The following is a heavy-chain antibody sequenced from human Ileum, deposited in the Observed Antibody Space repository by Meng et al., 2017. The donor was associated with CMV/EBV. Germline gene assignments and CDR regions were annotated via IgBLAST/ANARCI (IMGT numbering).Heavy chain of an antibody. D-gene: IGHD6-19*01. Sequence: ASVKVSCKASGYTFTNYYMHWVRQAPGQGHEWMGVINSSGGSTSHAQKFQGRLTMTRDTSTSTVYMELSSLRSEDTAVYYCARTDAESRGWYGGLDYWGQGTLVTVSS. CDR2: INSSGGST. CDR3: ARTDAESRGWYGGLDY. V-gene: IGHV1-46*01. J-gene: IGHJ4*02. CDR1: GYTFTNYY.